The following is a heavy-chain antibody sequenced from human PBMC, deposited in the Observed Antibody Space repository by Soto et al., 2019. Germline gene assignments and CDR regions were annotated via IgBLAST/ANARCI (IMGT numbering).Heavy chain of an antibody. CDR2: IYYSGST. J-gene: IGHJ4*02. V-gene: IGHV4-59*01. CDR1: GGSISSYY. CDR3: ARETVRGRTYDY. Sequence: SETLSLTCTVSGGSISSYYWSWIRQPPGKGLEWIGYIYYSGSTNYNPSLKSRVTISVDTSKNQFSLKLSSVTAADTAVYYCARETVRGRTYDYWGQGTLVTVSS. D-gene: IGHD3-16*01.